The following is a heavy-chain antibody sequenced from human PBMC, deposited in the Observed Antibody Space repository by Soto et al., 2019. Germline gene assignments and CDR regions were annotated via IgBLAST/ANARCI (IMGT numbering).Heavy chain of an antibody. D-gene: IGHD3-10*01. CDR1: GFTFSSYS. V-gene: IGHV3-21*01. CDR2: ISSSSSYI. J-gene: IGHJ3*02. CDR3: ARETPRGPHDAFDI. Sequence: PGGSLRLSCAASGFTFSSYSMNWVRQAPGKGLEWVSSISSSSSYIYYADSVKGRFTISRDNAKNSLYLQMNSLRAGDTAVYYCARETPRGPHDAFDIWGQGTMVTVSS.